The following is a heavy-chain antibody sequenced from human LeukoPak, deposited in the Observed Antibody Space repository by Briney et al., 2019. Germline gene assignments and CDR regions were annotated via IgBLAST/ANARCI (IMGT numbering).Heavy chain of an antibody. CDR1: GYTFTSYG. CDR2: ISAYNGNT. J-gene: IGHJ6*03. Sequence: GASVKVSCKASGYTFTSYGISWVRQAPGQGLEWMGWISAYNGNTNYAQKLQGRVTMTTDTSTSTAYMELRSLRSDDTAVYYCARDQVGSYYYYYMDVWGKGTTVSVSS. CDR3: ARDQVGSYYYYYMDV. D-gene: IGHD2-15*01. V-gene: IGHV1-18*01.